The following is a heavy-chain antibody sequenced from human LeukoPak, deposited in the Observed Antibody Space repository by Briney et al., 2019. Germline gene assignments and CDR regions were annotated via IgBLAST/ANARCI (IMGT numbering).Heavy chain of an antibody. CDR3: ARDTFDSGPNWFDP. Sequence: SATLSLTCTVSGGSISSDYWSWIRQPAGKGLEWIGRIYTSGSTNYNPSLKSRVTMSVDTSKNQFSLKLSSVTAADTAVYYCARDTFDSGPNWFDPWGQGTLVTVSS. J-gene: IGHJ5*02. CDR1: GGSISSDY. V-gene: IGHV4-4*07. D-gene: IGHD3-9*01. CDR2: IYTSGST.